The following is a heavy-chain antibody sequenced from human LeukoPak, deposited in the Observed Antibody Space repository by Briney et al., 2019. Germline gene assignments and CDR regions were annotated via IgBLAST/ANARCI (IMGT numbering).Heavy chain of an antibody. D-gene: IGHD6-19*01. CDR1: GFTFSSYW. V-gene: IGHV3-7*01. CDR2: IKQDGSEK. Sequence: GGSLRLSCTASGFTFSSYWMNWFRQAPGGGLEWVANIKQDGSEKYYVDSMKGRFTISRDNAKNSLYLQMNSLRAEDTAVYYCAGGTGWLIDYWGQGTLVTVSS. CDR3: AGGTGWLIDY. J-gene: IGHJ4*02.